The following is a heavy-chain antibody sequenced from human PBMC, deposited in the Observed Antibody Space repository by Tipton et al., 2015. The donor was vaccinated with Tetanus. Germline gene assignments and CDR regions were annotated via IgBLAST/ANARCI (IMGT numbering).Heavy chain of an antibody. CDR3: ARAAYSSTPDH. CDR2: IWYDGSNK. CDR1: GFTFSSYG. D-gene: IGHD6-13*01. Sequence: SLRLSCAASGFTFSSYGMHWVRQAPGKGLEWVAVIWYDGSNKYYADSVKGRFTISRDNAQNSLYLQMNSLGDEDTAVYYCARAAYSSTPDHWGQGTLVTVSS. J-gene: IGHJ4*02. V-gene: IGHV3-33*01.